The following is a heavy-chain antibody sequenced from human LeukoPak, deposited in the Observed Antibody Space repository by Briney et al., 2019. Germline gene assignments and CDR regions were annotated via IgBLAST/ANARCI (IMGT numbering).Heavy chain of an antibody. CDR2: IKQDGSEK. CDR1: GFTFTTYW. CDR3: ARALYDSSGYFYH. V-gene: IGHV3-7*01. Sequence: PGGSLRLSCAASGFTFTTYWMNWVRQAPGKGLEWVANIKQDGSEKYYVDSVKGRFTISRDDAKNSVYLQMNGLRAEDTAVYYCARALYDSSGYFYHWGQGTLVTVSS. J-gene: IGHJ4*02. D-gene: IGHD3-22*01.